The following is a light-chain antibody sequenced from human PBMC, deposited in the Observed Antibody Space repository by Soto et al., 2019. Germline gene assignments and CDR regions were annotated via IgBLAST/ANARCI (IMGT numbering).Light chain of an antibody. Sequence: QSVLTQPPSASGTPGQRVTISCSGSSSNIGSNTVNWYQQLPGTAPKLLIYSNNQRPSGVPDRFSGSKSGTSASLGISGLQSEDGADYYCAAWDDSLNGVVFGGGTKLTVL. J-gene: IGLJ2*01. V-gene: IGLV1-44*01. CDR2: SNN. CDR3: AAWDDSLNGVV. CDR1: SSNIGSNT.